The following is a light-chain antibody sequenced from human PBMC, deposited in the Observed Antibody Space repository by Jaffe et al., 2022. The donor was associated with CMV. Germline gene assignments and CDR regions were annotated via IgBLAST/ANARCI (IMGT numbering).Light chain of an antibody. J-gene: IGKJ3*01. CDR1: QNLAHPNGNTY. V-gene: IGKV2-24*01. Sequence: DAVLTQTPLSSPVTLGQPASISCRSSQNLAHPNGNTYLSWLHQRPGQPPRLLIYRISNRFSGVPDRFSGSGAGTDFTLIISRVEAEDVGVYYCMQSTHFPRTFGPGTKVDIK. CDR2: RIS. CDR3: MQSTHFPRT.